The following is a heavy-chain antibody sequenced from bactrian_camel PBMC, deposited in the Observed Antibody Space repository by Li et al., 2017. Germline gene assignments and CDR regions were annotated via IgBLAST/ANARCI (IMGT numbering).Heavy chain of an antibody. CDR3: AAGDTWYCLSDFRARNFAY. Sequence: HVQLVESGGGSVQAGGSLRLSCVVTGVTFSRACMGWFRQAPGQEREGVAWIDTRGRGSRYVDSVKGRFTISQDNAKNTVYLQMNSLKPEDTGLYFCAAGDTWYCLSDFRARNFAYWGQGTQVTVS. D-gene: IGHD2*01. J-gene: IGHJ6*01. V-gene: IGHV3S1*01. CDR1: GVTFSRAC. CDR2: IDTRGRGS.